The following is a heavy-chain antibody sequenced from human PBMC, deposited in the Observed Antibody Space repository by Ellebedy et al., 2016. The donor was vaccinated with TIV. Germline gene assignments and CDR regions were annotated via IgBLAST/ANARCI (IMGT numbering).Heavy chain of an antibody. CDR3: ARGQLRLGELSLAPFDY. CDR1: GFTFSSYA. V-gene: IGHV3-30-3*01. CDR2: ISYGGDTE. D-gene: IGHD3-16*02. Sequence: GESLKISCAASGFTFSSYAMHWVRQAPGKGLEWVAVISYGGDTEHYADSVKGRFTISRDNSKNSLYLQMNSLRAEDTAVYYCARGQLRLGELSLAPFDYWGQGTLVTVSS. J-gene: IGHJ4*02.